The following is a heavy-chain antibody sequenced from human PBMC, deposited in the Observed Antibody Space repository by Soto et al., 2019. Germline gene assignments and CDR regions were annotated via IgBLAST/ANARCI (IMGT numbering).Heavy chain of an antibody. CDR1: GGTFSSYT. Sequence: QVQLVQSGAEVKKPGSSVKVSCKASGGTFSSYTISWVRQAPGQGLEWMGRIIPILGIANYAQKFQGRVTITADKTTSTAYMELSSLRSEDTAVYYCARDLCGGAGGSCYDADYWGQGPLVTVSS. CDR3: ARDLCGGAGGSCYDADY. J-gene: IGHJ4*02. V-gene: IGHV1-69*08. D-gene: IGHD2-15*01. CDR2: IIPILGIA.